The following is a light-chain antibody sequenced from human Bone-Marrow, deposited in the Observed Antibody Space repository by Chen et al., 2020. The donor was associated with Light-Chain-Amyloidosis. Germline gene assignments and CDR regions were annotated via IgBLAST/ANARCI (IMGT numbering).Light chain of an antibody. CDR2: EVT. J-gene: IGLJ1*01. CDR1: SSDVGGDNH. CDR3: SSYTITNTLV. V-gene: IGLV2-14*01. Sequence: QSALTQPASVSGSPGQSITISCTGTSSDVGGDNHVSCYQQHPDKAPKLMIFEVTNRPSWAPDRFSGSKSDNTASLTISGLQTEDEADYFCSSYTITNTLVFGSGTRVTVL.